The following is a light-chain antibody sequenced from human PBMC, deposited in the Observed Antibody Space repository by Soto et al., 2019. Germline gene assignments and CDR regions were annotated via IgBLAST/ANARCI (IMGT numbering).Light chain of an antibody. CDR3: QVWDAGSDHVV. J-gene: IGLJ2*01. Sequence: QPVLTQPPSVSGAPGQRVTISCTGSSSNIGAGYDVQWYQQLPGTAPKLLIYVSTDRASGVPDRFSGSKSGTSASLAITGLQAEDEADYYCQVWDAGSDHVVFGGGTKLTVL. V-gene: IGLV1-40*01. CDR2: VST. CDR1: SSNIGAGYD.